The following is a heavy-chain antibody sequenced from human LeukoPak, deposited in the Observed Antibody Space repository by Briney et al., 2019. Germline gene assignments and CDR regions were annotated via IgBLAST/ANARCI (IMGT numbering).Heavy chain of an antibody. J-gene: IGHJ5*02. V-gene: IGHV3-7*01. Sequence: GGSLRLSCAASGFTFTTYWMGWVRQAPGKGLEWVANIKQDGSEQYYVDSVKGRFTISRDNAKNSLSLQMNSLTAEDTALYYCVKIIAGRGFDPWGQGTLVTVSS. CDR1: GFTFTTYW. D-gene: IGHD6-13*01. CDR2: IKQDGSEQ. CDR3: VKIIAGRGFDP.